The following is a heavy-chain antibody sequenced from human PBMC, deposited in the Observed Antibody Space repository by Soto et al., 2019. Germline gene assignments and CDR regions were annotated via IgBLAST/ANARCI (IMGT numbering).Heavy chain of an antibody. Sequence: VQLVQSGAEVKQPGSSVKVSCKASGGTFSSYTVTWVRQAPGQGLEWMGGFVPIVGTTDYSQNFQGRLTITADASATTGEMELRRLTSDDTARYYCAIGSTYSGEFEVWGQGTLVTVSS. CDR2: FVPIVGTT. D-gene: IGHD1-26*01. V-gene: IGHV1-69*01. CDR3: AIGSTYSGEFEV. J-gene: IGHJ4*02. CDR1: GGTFSSYT.